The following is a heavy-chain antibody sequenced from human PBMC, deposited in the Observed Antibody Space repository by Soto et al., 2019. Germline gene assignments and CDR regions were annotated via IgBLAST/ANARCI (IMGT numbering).Heavy chain of an antibody. CDR1: GFIFDDYA. Sequence: EMQLVESGGGLVQPGRSLRLSCAASGFIFDDYAMYWVRQAPGKGLEWVSGISWNSGNIGYADSVKGRFTISRDSAKNSLYLQMNSLRAEDTALYYCAKDKGCSSDSCYEAWTACDLCGQGTMVTVSS. CDR3: AKDKGCSSDSCYEAWTACDL. D-gene: IGHD2-2*01. J-gene: IGHJ3*01. V-gene: IGHV3-9*01. CDR2: ISWNSGNI.